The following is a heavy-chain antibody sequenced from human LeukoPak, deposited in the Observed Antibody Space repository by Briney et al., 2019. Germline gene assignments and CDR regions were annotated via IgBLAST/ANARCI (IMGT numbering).Heavy chain of an antibody. D-gene: IGHD3-3*01. Sequence: GGSLRLSCAASGFIFGKYWMSWVRQAPGKGLKWVANIKLDGSEKNYVDSVKGRFTISRDNTKNSLYLQMNSLRAEDTAVFYCARDQYDTWSRRGNFDSWGQGTLVIVSS. V-gene: IGHV3-7*03. CDR2: IKLDGSEK. CDR3: ARDQYDTWSRRGNFDS. CDR1: GFIFGKYW. J-gene: IGHJ4*02.